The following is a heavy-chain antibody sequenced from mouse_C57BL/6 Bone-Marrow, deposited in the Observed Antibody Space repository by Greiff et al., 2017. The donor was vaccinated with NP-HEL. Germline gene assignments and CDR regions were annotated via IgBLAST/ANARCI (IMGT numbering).Heavy chain of an antibody. CDR2: INPSSGYT. V-gene: IGHV1-4*01. CDR3: ARETPIDVITTVVARYVDV. Sequence: VQLQQSGAELARPGASVKMSCKASGYTFTSYTMHWVKQRPGQGLEWIGYINPSSGYTKYNQKFKDKATLTADKSSSTAYMQLSSLTSEDSAVYYFARETPIDVITTVVARYVDVWGTGTTVTVSS. CDR1: GYTFTSYT. J-gene: IGHJ1*03. D-gene: IGHD1-1*01.